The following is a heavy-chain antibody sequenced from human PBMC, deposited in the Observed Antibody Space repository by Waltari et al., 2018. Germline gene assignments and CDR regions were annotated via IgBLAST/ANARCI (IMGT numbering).Heavy chain of an antibody. V-gene: IGHV3-21*01. CDR2: ISSSSSYK. D-gene: IGHD3-3*01. J-gene: IGHJ4*02. CDR1: GFTFSSYS. CDR3: ARPGYDFWSGYPY. Sequence: EVQLVESGGGLVKPGGSLRLSCAASGFTFSSYSMNWVRQAPGKGLEWVSSISSSSSYKYYADSVKGRCTISRDNAKNSLYLQMNSLRAEDTAVYYCARPGYDFWSGYPYWGQGTLVTVSS.